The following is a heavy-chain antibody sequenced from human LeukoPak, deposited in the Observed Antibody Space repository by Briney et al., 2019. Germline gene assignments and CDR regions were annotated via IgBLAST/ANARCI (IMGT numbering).Heavy chain of an antibody. V-gene: IGHV4-59*01. CDR3: ARVSSGGYFHTYYFDY. CDR1: GGSISGYY. J-gene: IGHJ4*02. CDR2: IRYSGTT. D-gene: IGHD3-22*01. Sequence: PSETLSLXCTVSGGSISGYYWSWTRQPPGKGLEWIGYIRYSGTTNYSPSLKSRATISVDTSKNQFSLNLISVTAADTAIYYCARVSSGGYFHTYYFDYWGQGTLVTVSS.